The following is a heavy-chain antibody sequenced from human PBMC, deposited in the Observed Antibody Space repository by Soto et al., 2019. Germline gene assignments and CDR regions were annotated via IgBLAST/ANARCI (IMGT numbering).Heavy chain of an antibody. Sequence: SETLSLTCTVSGVSISSGGYYWSWIRQHPGKGLEWIGYIYYSGSTYYNPSLKSRVTISVDTSKNQFSLKLSSVTAADTAVYYCARERGCSGGSCYYFDYWGQGTLVTVSS. CDR3: ARERGCSGGSCYYFDY. CDR1: GVSISSGGYY. CDR2: IYYSGST. V-gene: IGHV4-31*03. J-gene: IGHJ4*02. D-gene: IGHD2-15*01.